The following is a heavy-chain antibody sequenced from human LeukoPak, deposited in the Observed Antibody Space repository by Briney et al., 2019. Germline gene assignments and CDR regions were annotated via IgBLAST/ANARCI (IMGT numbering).Heavy chain of an antibody. V-gene: IGHV4-38-2*02. CDR3: ATVGGYGSGSGFDF. CDR2: IYHSGST. Sequence: SETLSLICTVSGYSISSGYYWGWIRQPPGKGLEWIGNIYHSGSTYYNPSLKSRVTISVDTSKNQFSLKLSPVTAADTAVYYCATVGGYGSGSGFDFWGQGTLVTVSS. CDR1: GYSISSGYY. J-gene: IGHJ4*02. D-gene: IGHD3-10*01.